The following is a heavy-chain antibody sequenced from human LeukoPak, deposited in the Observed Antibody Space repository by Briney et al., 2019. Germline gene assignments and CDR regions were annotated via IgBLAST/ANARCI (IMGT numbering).Heavy chain of an antibody. V-gene: IGHV4-59*08. CDR2: IYYSGST. CDR3: ARMSAPYSVVTAMWYFDY. CDR1: GGSISSYY. Sequence: SETLSLTCTVSGGSISSYYWSWIRQPPGKGLEWIGYIYYSGSTNYNPSLKSRVTISVDTSKNQFSLKLSSMTAADTAVYYCARMSAPYSVVTAMWYFDYWGQGTLVTVSS. J-gene: IGHJ4*02. D-gene: IGHD2-21*02.